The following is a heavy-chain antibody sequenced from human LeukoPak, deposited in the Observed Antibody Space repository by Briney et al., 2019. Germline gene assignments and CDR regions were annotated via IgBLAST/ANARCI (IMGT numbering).Heavy chain of an antibody. J-gene: IGHJ4*02. Sequence: GRSLRLSCAASGFTFSSYAMHWVRQAPGKGLEWVAVISYDGSNKYYADSVKGRFTISRDNSKNTLYLQMNSLRAEDTAVYYCARDLYYYDSSETYASGFDYWGQGTLVTVSS. CDR3: ARDLYYYDSSETYASGFDY. CDR1: GFTFSSYA. D-gene: IGHD3-22*01. CDR2: ISYDGSNK. V-gene: IGHV3-30-3*01.